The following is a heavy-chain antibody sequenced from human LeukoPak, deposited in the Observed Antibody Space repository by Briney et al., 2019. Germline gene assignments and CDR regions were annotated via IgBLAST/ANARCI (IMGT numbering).Heavy chain of an antibody. V-gene: IGHV3-66*01. J-gene: IGHJ5*02. CDR2: IYSGGST. D-gene: IGHD2-15*01. Sequence: PGGSLRLSCAASGFTVSSNYMSWVRQAPGKGLEWVSVIYSGGSTYYADSVKGRFTISRDNSKNTLYPQMNSLRAEDTAVYYCARVRAEVAVQGDWFDPWGQGTLVTVSS. CDR3: ARVRAEVAVQGDWFDP. CDR1: GFTVSSNY.